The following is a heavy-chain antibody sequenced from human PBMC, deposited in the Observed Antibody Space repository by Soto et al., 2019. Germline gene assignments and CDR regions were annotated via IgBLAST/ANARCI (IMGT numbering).Heavy chain of an antibody. D-gene: IGHD4-17*01. CDR2: ISAYNGNT. CDR1: GYTFTSNG. Sequence: QVQLVQSGAEVKKPGASVQVSCKASGYTFTSNGISWVRQAPGQGLEWIGWISAYNGNTNYAQKLEGRVTMTTDASTGTAYIELRSLRSDDTAVYYCTTVTTVETGSDCGQGTLVTVSS. CDR3: TTVTTVETGSD. V-gene: IGHV1-18*01. J-gene: IGHJ4*02.